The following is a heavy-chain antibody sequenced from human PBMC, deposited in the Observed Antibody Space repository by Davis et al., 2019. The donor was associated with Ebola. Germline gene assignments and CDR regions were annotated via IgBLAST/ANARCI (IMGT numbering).Heavy chain of an antibody. V-gene: IGHV4-59*01. CDR1: GGSISSYY. D-gene: IGHD2-15*01. CDR2: IYYSGST. J-gene: IGHJ5*02. Sequence: SETLSLTCTVSGGSISSYYWSWIRQPPGKGLEWIGYIYYSGSTNYNPSLKSRVTISVDTSKNQFSLKLSSVTAADTAVYYCARGRGRDIVVVVAATRGVRLNWFDPWGQGTLVTVSS. CDR3: ARGRGRDIVVVVAATRGVRLNWFDP.